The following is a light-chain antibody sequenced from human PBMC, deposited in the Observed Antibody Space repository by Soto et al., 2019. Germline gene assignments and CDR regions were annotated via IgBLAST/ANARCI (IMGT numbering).Light chain of an antibody. CDR1: QSVDSRY. Sequence: EIVLTQSPGTLSLSPGGRATLSCRASQSVDSRYLAWYQQKPGQAPRLLISGASSRATGIPDRFSGSGSGTDFTLTINRLDPEDFAVYYCQQYGSSPLTFGGGTKVEIK. V-gene: IGKV3-20*01. CDR3: QQYGSSPLT. J-gene: IGKJ4*01. CDR2: GAS.